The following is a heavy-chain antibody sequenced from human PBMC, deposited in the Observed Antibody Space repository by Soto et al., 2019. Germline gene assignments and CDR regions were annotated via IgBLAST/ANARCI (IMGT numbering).Heavy chain of an antibody. V-gene: IGHV4-31*03. Sequence: PSETLSLTCTVSGGSISRGGYYWSWIRQHPGKGLEWIGDIYYRGSTYYNPSLKRRVTISVDTSKNQFPLKLRSVTAADTAVYYCARGSGYYFYVWGSSEIYVCGQGTTVTVS. CDR2: IYYRGST. J-gene: IGHJ6*02. D-gene: IGHD3-16*01. CDR1: GGSISRGGYY. CDR3: ARGSGYYFYVWGSSEIYV.